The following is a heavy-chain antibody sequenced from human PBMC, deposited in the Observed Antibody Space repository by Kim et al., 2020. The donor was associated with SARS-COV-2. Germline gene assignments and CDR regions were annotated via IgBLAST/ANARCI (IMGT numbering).Heavy chain of an antibody. CDR1: GYTFTELS. CDR2: FDPEDGET. Sequence: ASVKVSCKASGYTFTELSMHWVRQAPGKGLEWMGGFDPEDGETIYAQKFQGRVTMTEDTSTDTAYMELSSLRSEDTAMYYCATDGYGGNSDFDYWGQGHLVTVSS. D-gene: IGHD2-21*02. J-gene: IGHJ4*02. CDR3: ATDGYGGNSDFDY. V-gene: IGHV1-24*01.